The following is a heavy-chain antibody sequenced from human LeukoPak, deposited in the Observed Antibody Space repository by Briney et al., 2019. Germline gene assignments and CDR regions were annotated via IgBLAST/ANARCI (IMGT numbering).Heavy chain of an antibody. CDR2: ISYDGSNK. J-gene: IGHJ4*02. CDR3: AREGSSGWYNFVY. CDR1: GFTFSSYA. D-gene: IGHD6-19*01. Sequence: PGGSLRLSCAASGFTFSSYAMRWVRQAPGKGLEWVAVISYDGSNKYYADSVKGRFTISRDNSKNTLYLQMNSLRAEDTAVYYCAREGSSGWYNFVYWGQGTLVTVSS. V-gene: IGHV3-30-3*01.